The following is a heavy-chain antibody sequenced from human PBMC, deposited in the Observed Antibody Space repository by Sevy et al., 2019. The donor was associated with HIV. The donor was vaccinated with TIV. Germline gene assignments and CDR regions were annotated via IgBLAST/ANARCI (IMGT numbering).Heavy chain of an antibody. CDR2: IKQDGSEK. V-gene: IGHV3-7*03. J-gene: IGHJ4*02. Sequence: GGSLRLSCAASGFTFSSYWMSWARQAPGKGLEWVANIKQDGSEKYYVDSVKGRFTISRDNAKNSLYLQMNSLRAEDTAVYYCARYYVWGSYRIDYWGQGTLVTVSS. CDR3: ARYYVWGSYRIDY. D-gene: IGHD3-16*02. CDR1: GFTFSSYW.